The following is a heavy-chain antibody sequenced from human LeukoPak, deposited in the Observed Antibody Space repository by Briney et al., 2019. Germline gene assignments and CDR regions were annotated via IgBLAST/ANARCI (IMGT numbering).Heavy chain of an antibody. CDR3: ARGNRGVGATGDY. CDR1: GGTFSSYA. V-gene: IGHV1-69*04. D-gene: IGHD1-26*01. Sequence: ASAKVSCKASGGTFSSYAISWVRQAPGQGLEWMGRIIPILGIANYAQKFQGRVTITADKSTSTAYMELSSLRSEDTAVYYCARGNRGVGATGDYWGQGTLVTVSS. J-gene: IGHJ4*02. CDR2: IIPILGIA.